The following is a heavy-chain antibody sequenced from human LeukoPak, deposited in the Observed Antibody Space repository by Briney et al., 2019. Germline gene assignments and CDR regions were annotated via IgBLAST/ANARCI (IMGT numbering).Heavy chain of an antibody. CDR1: GFTFSSYA. J-gene: IGHJ4*02. CDR2: ISDSAAAT. CDR3: AKVDIPMGRLINS. D-gene: IGHD5-18*01. Sequence: GGSLRLSWAASGFTFSSYAMNWVRQDPGKGLEWVSRISDSAAATYYADSVKGRFTISRDNSKNTLYLHMNSLRADDTAVYYCAKVDIPMGRLINSWGQGTLVSVSS. V-gene: IGHV3-23*01.